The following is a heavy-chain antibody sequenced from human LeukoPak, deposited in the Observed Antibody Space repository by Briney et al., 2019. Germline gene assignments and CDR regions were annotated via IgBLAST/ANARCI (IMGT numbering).Heavy chain of an antibody. Sequence: PGGSLRLSCAASGFTFDDSVMSWVRQAPGKGLEWVSGINWNGGSTGYADSVKGRFTISRDNAKNSLYLQMSSLRAEDTAVYYCAKGPEVRGVIVILKTGEKGALDYWGQGTLVTVSS. D-gene: IGHD3-10*01. CDR1: GFTFDDSV. V-gene: IGHV3-20*04. J-gene: IGHJ4*02. CDR3: AKGPEVRGVIVILKTGEKGALDY. CDR2: INWNGGST.